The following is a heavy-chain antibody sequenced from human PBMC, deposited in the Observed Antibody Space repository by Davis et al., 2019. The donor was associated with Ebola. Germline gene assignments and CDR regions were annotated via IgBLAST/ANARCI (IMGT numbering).Heavy chain of an antibody. CDR3: ARGVGQLARYYYYYYGMDV. Sequence: ASVKVSCKASGYTFTSYYMHWVRQAPGQGLEWMGIINPSGGSTSYAQKFQGRVTMTRDTSTSTVYMELSSLRSEDTAVYYCARGVGQLARYYYYYYGMDVWGQGTTVTVSS. D-gene: IGHD6-6*01. CDR1: GYTFTSYY. J-gene: IGHJ6*02. V-gene: IGHV1-46*01. CDR2: INPSGGST.